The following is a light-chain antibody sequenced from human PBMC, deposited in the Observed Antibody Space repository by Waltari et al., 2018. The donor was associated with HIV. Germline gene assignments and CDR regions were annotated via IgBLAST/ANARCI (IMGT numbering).Light chain of an antibody. CDR1: QNVRNNH. CDR2: DAS. V-gene: IGKV3D-20*01. Sequence: EIVLTQSPATLSLSPGERATLSCGASQNVRNNHLAWYQQKPALAPRLLIYDASNRAIGIPESFGGSGSGTDFTLTSTSLEPEHFEVYYCQQYADSPVTFGPGTKVDV. J-gene: IGKJ3*01. CDR3: QQYADSPVT.